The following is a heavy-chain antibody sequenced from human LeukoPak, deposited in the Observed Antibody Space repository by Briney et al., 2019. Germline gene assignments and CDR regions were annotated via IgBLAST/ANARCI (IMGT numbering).Heavy chain of an antibody. D-gene: IGHD3-10*01. Sequence: AETLSLTCTVSGGSISSYYWSWIRQPPGKGLEWIGYIYYSGSTNYNPSLKSRVTISVDTSKNQFSLKLSSVTAADTAVYYCVREGGSGSYGIDYWGQGTLVTVSS. CDR1: GGSISSYY. CDR3: VREGGSGSYGIDY. V-gene: IGHV4-59*01. CDR2: IYYSGST. J-gene: IGHJ4*02.